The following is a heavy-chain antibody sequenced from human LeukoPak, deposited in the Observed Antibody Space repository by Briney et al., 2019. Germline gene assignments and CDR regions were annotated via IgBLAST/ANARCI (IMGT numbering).Heavy chain of an antibody. CDR2: IYYSGST. CDR1: GGSISSYY. J-gene: IGHJ6*02. V-gene: IGHV4-59*01. D-gene: IGHD6-13*01. CDR3: ARLAAAGNYYYYDMDV. Sequence: SETLSLTCTVSGGSISSYYWSWIRQPPGKGLEWIGYIYYSGSTNYNPSLKSRVTISVDTSKNRFSLKLSSVTAADTAVYYCARLAAAGNYYYYDMDVWGQGATVTVSS.